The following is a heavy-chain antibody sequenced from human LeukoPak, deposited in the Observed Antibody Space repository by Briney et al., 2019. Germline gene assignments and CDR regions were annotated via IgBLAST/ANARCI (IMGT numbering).Heavy chain of an antibody. Sequence: GGSLRLSCAASGFTFSSYAMSWVRQAPGKGLEWVSTISSGVYSTYYADSVQGRFTISRDSSKNTLYLQMNSLRAEDTAVYYCAKDGYDSSGYYGVIDAFDIWGQGTMVTVSS. V-gene: IGHV3-23*01. CDR1: GFTFSSYA. CDR2: ISSGVYST. D-gene: IGHD3-22*01. J-gene: IGHJ3*02. CDR3: AKDGYDSSGYYGVIDAFDI.